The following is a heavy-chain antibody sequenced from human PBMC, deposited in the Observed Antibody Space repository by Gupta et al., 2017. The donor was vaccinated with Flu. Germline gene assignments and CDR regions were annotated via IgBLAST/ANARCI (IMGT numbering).Heavy chain of an antibody. D-gene: IGHD6-19*01. Sequence: EVQLVESGGGLVQPGGSLRLSCAASGFTFSSYWMSWVRQAPGKGLGWVANKKQDGSEKYYVDSGKDRVTSSRDNAKNSLYLQRNSRRAEATAGYYCERVQAVFDGMDVWGQGTTGTVSA. J-gene: IGHJ6*01. V-gene: IGHV3-7*04. CDR1: GFTFSSYW. CDR3: ERVQAVFDGMDV. CDR2: KKQDGSEK.